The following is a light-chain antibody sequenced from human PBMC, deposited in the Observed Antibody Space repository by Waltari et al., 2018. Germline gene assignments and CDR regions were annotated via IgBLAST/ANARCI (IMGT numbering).Light chain of an antibody. V-gene: IGKV3-20*01. CDR2: GAS. CDR3: QHYVRLPVS. Sequence: EIVLTQSPGTLSLSPGERATLSCRASQSVGRTLAWYQQRPGQAPRLLMYGASIRAADIPDRFAGSGSGTDFSLTINRLEPEDFAVYYCQHYVRLPVSFGQGTKVEIK. J-gene: IGKJ1*01. CDR1: QSVGRT.